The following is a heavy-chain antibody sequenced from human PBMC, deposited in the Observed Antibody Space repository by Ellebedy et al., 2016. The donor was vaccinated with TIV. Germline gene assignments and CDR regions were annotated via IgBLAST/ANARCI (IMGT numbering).Heavy chain of an antibody. CDR1: GFTFSSYG. V-gene: IGHV3-33*01. Sequence: GESLKISXAASGFTFSSYGMHWVRQAPGKGLEWVAVIWYDGSNKYYADSVKGRFTISRDNSKNTLYLQMNSLRAEDTAVYYCARDLTRDGDYWGQGTLVTVSS. D-gene: IGHD4/OR15-4a*01. CDR3: ARDLTRDGDY. J-gene: IGHJ4*02. CDR2: IWYDGSNK.